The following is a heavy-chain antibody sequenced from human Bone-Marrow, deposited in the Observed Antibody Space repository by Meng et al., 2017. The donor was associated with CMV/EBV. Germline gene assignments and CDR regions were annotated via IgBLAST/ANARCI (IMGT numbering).Heavy chain of an antibody. J-gene: IGHJ6*02. CDR3: ARRAGEVGATFYYYYGMDV. CDR2: INSDGSST. Sequence: SCAASGFTFSSYWMHWVRQAPGKGLVWVSRINSDGSSTSYADSVKGRFTISRDNAKNTLYLQMNSLRAEDTAVYYCARRAGEVGATFYYYYGMDVWGQGTTVTVSS. V-gene: IGHV3-74*01. CDR1: GFTFSSYW. D-gene: IGHD1-26*01.